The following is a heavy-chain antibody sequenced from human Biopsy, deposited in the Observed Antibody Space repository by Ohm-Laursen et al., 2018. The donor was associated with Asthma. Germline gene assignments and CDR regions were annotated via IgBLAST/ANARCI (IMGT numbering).Heavy chain of an antibody. CDR1: GGSISNSNYY. CDR2: LHYSGSPYYT. J-gene: IGHJ4*02. V-gene: IGHV4-39*07. D-gene: IGHD2-15*01. Sequence: SDTLSLTCTVSGGSISNSNYYWGWIRQSPGKGLEWIGSLHYSGSPYYTFYNPSLESRVSFSRDTSKNQFSLRLSSVTAADTAMYYCARIPRRGGSYFVDYWGQGTLVIVSS. CDR3: ARIPRRGGSYFVDY.